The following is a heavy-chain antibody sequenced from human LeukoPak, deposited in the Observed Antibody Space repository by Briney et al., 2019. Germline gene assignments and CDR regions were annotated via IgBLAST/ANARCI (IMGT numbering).Heavy chain of an antibody. Sequence: ASVKVSCEVSGHTLTDLSTHWVRQTPGGGLEWMGGLDPEDGETIYAQKFQGRVTMTEDTSTDTAYMELSSLRSEDTAVYYCATGGIYSLLGYWGQGTLVTVSS. CDR2: LDPEDGET. D-gene: IGHD1-26*01. V-gene: IGHV1-24*01. CDR3: ATGGIYSLLGY. J-gene: IGHJ4*02. CDR1: GHTLTDLS.